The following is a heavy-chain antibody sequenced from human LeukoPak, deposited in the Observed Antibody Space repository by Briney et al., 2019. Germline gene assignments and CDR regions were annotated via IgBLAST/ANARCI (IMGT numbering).Heavy chain of an antibody. CDR2: IKQDGSEK. Sequence: GGSLRLSRAASGFTFSSYWMSWVRQAPGKGLEWVANIKQDGSEKYYVDSVKGRFTISRDNAKNSLYLQMNSLRAEDTAVYYCARDSAYSIAVAGYFDYWGQGTLVTVSS. CDR1: GFTFSSYW. D-gene: IGHD6-19*01. CDR3: ARDSAYSIAVAGYFDY. V-gene: IGHV3-7*01. J-gene: IGHJ4*02.